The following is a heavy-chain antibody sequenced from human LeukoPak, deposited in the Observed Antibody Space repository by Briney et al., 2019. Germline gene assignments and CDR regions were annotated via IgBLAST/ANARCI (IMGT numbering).Heavy chain of an antibody. CDR2: IYYSGST. CDR1: GGSINSYY. J-gene: IGHJ4*02. CDR3: ARGQYSGSCFDN. D-gene: IGHD1-26*01. Sequence: SETLSLTCTVSGGSINSYYWSWIRQPPGKGLEWIGYIYYSGSTNYNPSLKSRVTILVDTSKNQFSLKVSSVTAADTAVYYCARGQYSGSCFDNWGQGSLVTVSS. V-gene: IGHV4-59*01.